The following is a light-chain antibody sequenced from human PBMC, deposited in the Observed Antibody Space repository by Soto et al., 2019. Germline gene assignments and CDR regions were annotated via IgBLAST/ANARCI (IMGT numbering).Light chain of an antibody. CDR2: DAS. CDR1: QSVSSTY. J-gene: IGKJ5*01. CDR3: QQRSNWPIT. Sequence: EIVLTQSPGTLSLSPGERATLSCRASQSVSSTYLAWYQQKPGQAPRLLIYDASNRATGIPARFSGSGSGTDFTLTISSLEPEDFAVYYYQQRSNWPITFGQGTRLEIK. V-gene: IGKV3-11*01.